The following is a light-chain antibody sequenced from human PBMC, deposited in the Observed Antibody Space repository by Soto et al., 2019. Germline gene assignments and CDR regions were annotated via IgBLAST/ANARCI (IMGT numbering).Light chain of an antibody. CDR2: EVN. J-gene: IGLJ1*01. V-gene: IGLV2-23*02. CDR1: GSDVGAYNL. Sequence: LTEPGSLSRCPGPSITTSCEGTGSDVGAYNLVSWYQQHTSKAPKLIIGEVNTRPPAISNRFCGSTSGEPDCLRIAEVQAEEEGDYFWCSYAGNVAYVFGTGAKVTVL. CDR3: CSYAGNVAYV.